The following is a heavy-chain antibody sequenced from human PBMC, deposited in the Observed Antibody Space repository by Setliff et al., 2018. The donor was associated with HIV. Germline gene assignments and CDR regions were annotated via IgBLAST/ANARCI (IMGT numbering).Heavy chain of an antibody. CDR3: VRQHGDYAFGP. J-gene: IGHJ5*02. V-gene: IGHV4-34*01. Sequence: LSLPCAVYGGSFPAYYWNWVRQSPGKGLEWIGEINYSGDTSYSPSLKSRVNMFIDVSKAQFSLKLASVTAADTAVYYCVRQHGDYAFGPWGQGTLVTVSS. CDR2: INYSGDT. CDR1: GGSFPAYY. D-gene: IGHD4-17*01.